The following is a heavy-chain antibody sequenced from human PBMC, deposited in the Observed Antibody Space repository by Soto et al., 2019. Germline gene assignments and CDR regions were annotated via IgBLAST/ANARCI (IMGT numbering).Heavy chain of an antibody. Sequence: VAVIWYDGSNKYYADSVKGRFTISRDNSKNTLYLQMNSLRAEDTAVYYCAREPASPFLVLYGMDVWGQGTTVTVSS. V-gene: IGHV3-33*01. CDR2: IWYDGSNK. CDR3: AREPASPFLVLYGMDV. D-gene: IGHD6-6*01. J-gene: IGHJ6*02.